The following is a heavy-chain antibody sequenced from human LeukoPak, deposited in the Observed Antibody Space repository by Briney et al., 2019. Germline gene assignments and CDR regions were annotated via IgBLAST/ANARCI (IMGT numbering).Heavy chain of an antibody. D-gene: IGHD2-15*01. CDR3: ATRYCSGGSCRRNMAYFDY. J-gene: IGHJ4*02. V-gene: IGHV3-48*04. Sequence: GGSLRLSCAASGFTFSSYSMSWVRQAPGKGLEWVSYISSSSSTIYYADSVKGRFTISRDNAKNSLYLQMNSLRAEDTAVYYCATRYCSGGSCRRNMAYFDYWGQGTLVTVSS. CDR2: ISSSSSTI. CDR1: GFTFSSYS.